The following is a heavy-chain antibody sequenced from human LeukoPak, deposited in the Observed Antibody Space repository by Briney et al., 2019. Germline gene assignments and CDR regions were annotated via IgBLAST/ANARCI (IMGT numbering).Heavy chain of an antibody. Sequence: KPSGTLSLTCTVSGGSISSYYWSWIRQPPGKGLEWIGNIYYSGSTNYNPSLKSRVTISVDTSKKQFSLKLNSVTAADTAVYHCAGAACSGGKCYFGYFDLWGRGTLVTVSS. CDR3: AGAACSGGKCYFGYFDL. V-gene: IGHV4-59*01. CDR1: GGSISSYY. CDR2: IYYSGST. D-gene: IGHD2-15*01. J-gene: IGHJ2*01.